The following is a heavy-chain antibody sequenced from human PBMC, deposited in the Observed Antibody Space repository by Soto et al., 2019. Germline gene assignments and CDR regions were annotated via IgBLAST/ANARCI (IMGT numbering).Heavy chain of an antibody. Sequence: SGPTLVNPPQTLTLTCTFSGFSLSTSGMFVSWIRQPPGKALEWLARIDWDDDKYYSTSLKTRLTISKDTSKNQVVLTMTNMDPVDTATYYCARTSWLGPDAFDIWGQGTMVTVSS. D-gene: IGHD6-19*01. CDR2: IDWDDDK. V-gene: IGHV2-70*11. CDR1: GFSLSTSGMF. J-gene: IGHJ3*02. CDR3: ARTSWLGPDAFDI.